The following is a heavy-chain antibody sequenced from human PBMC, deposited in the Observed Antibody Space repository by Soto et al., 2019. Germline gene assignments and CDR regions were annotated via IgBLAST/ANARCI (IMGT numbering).Heavy chain of an antibody. Sequence: PGGSLRLSCAASGFTLSSYGMHWVRQAPGKGLEWVAVIWYDGSNKYYADSVKGRFTISRDNSKNTLYLQMNSLRAEDTAVYYCARGSSSSGYYYGMDVWGQGTTVTVSS. J-gene: IGHJ6*02. V-gene: IGHV3-33*01. D-gene: IGHD6-6*01. CDR1: GFTLSSYG. CDR2: IWYDGSNK. CDR3: ARGSSSSGYYYGMDV.